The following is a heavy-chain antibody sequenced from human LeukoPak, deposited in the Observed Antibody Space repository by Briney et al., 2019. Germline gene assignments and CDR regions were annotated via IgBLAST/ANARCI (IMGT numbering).Heavy chain of an antibody. CDR1: GYTITSYG. V-gene: IGHV1-18*04. J-gene: IGHJ6*04. CDR2: ISAYNGNT. CDR3: ARTTGTTINYGMDV. Sequence: ASVKVSCKASGYTITSYGISWVRQAPGQGLEWMGWISAYNGNTNYAQKLQGRVTMTTDTSTSTAYMELRSLRSDDTAVYYCARTTGTTINYGMDVWGKGTTVTVSS. D-gene: IGHD1-1*01.